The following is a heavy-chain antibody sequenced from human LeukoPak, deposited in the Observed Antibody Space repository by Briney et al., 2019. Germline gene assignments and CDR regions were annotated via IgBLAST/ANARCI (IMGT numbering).Heavy chain of an antibody. CDR2: INHSGST. D-gene: IGHD1-26*01. Sequence: SETLSLTCAVYGGSFSGYYWSWIRQPPGKGLEWIGEINHSGSTNYNPPLKSRVTISVDTPKNQFSLKLSSVTAADTAVYYCARGRVEVGATYYFDYWGQGTLVTVSS. CDR3: ARGRVEVGATYYFDY. J-gene: IGHJ4*02. V-gene: IGHV4-34*01. CDR1: GGSFSGYY.